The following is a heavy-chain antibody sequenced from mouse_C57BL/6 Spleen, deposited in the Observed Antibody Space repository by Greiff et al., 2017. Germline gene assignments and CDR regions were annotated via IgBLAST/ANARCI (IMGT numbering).Heavy chain of an antibody. CDR3: ARRDYYGSSSYAMDY. V-gene: IGHV1-22*01. D-gene: IGHD1-1*01. CDR2: INPNDGGT. Sequence: EVTLQESGPELVKPGASVKMSCKASGYTFTDSNMHWVKQSHGKSLEWIGYINPNDGGTSYNQKFKGKATLTVNKSSSTAYMELRSRTSEDSAVYYCARRDYYGSSSYAMDYWGQGTSVTVSS. CDR1: GYTFTDSN. J-gene: IGHJ4*01.